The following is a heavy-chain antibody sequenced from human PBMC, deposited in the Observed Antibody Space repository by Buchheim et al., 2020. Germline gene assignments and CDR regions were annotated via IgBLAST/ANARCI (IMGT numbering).Heavy chain of an antibody. J-gene: IGHJ4*02. Sequence: QVVLAESGGGVVQPGRSLRFSCAASGFLFRNSGMHWVRQAPGKGLEWVAFISFDGSDKYYADSVKGRFTVARDNSKNKLYLMATTLRAEDTALYYCARVAVILGNNNIDHWGQGTL. V-gene: IGHV3-30*03. CDR2: ISFDGSDK. CDR1: GFLFRNSG. CDR3: ARVAVILGNNNIDH. D-gene: IGHD3/OR15-3a*01.